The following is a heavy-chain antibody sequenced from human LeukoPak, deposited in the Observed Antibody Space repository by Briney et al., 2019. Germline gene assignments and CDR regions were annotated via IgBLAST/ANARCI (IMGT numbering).Heavy chain of an antibody. Sequence: SETLSLTCTVSGGSISSYYWSWIRQPPGKGLEWIGYIYYSGSTNYNPSLKSRVTISVDTSKNQFSLKLSSVTAADTAVYYCARGPYGSGISNWFDPWGQGTLVTVSS. CDR2: IYYSGST. D-gene: IGHD3-10*01. V-gene: IGHV4-59*01. CDR3: ARGPYGSGISNWFDP. CDR1: GGSISSYY. J-gene: IGHJ5*02.